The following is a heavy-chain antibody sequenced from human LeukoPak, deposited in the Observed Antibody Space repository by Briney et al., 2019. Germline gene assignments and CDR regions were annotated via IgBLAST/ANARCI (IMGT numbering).Heavy chain of an antibody. CDR1: VYTFTVYY. CDR2: IHPNSGGT. J-gene: IGHJ4*02. CDR3: ARGGDYYDSSDPLF. Sequence: GASVRVSYGASVYTFTVYYIHWVPHAPGQGREWVGWIHPNSGGTIYTEKFQRRDTVTEDTPTHTLYMELSSLRSEDTAVYYCARGGDYYDSSDPLFWGQGTLVTVSS. D-gene: IGHD3-22*01. V-gene: IGHV1-2*02.